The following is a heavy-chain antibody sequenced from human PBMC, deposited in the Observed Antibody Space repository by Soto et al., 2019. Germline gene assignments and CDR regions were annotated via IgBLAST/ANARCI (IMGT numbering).Heavy chain of an antibody. V-gene: IGHV2-5*02. CDR3: AHSSSRWPLGY. Sequence: QITLKESGPTLVKPTQTLTLTCTFSGFSLSTSGVGVVWLRQPPGKALEWLALVYWDDDKRYSPFLKSRLTSTQDTPKNQVVLTMNNRDHEDTATDYCAHSSSRWPLGYWGQGALVTGSS. J-gene: IGHJ4*02. CDR2: VYWDDDK. D-gene: IGHD4-17*01. CDR1: GFSLSTSGVG.